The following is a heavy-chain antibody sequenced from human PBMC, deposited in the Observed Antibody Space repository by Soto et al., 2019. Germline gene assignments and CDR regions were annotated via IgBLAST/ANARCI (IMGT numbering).Heavy chain of an antibody. D-gene: IGHD7-27*01. V-gene: IGHV1-69*17. CDR3: ARESLGAKGADH. Sequence: QVQLVQSGAEVKRPGSSVKVSCESSGDTFNSYLISWVRQAPGQGLEWMGGIIPIIRVTHYAQRFQGRVTISALSSAGTAYMELTHLGFEDTALYFCARESLGAKGADHWGQGTLVTVYS. J-gene: IGHJ4*02. CDR1: GDTFNSYL. CDR2: IIPIIRVT.